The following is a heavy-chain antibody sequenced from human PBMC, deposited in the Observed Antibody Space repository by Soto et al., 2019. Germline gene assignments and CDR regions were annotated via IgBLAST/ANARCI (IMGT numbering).Heavy chain of an antibody. CDR2: IYYSGST. D-gene: IGHD2-2*03. V-gene: IGHV4-59*01. CDR3: AGNDRGYCITTSCYVFDR. CDR1: GGSISSYY. J-gene: IGHJ5*02. Sequence: SETLSLTCTVSGGSISSYYWSWILQPPWKGLEWIGYIYYSGSTNYNPSLKSRVTISVDTSKNQFSLKLSSVTAADTAVYYCAGNDRGYCITTSCYVFDRWGQGTLVTVSS.